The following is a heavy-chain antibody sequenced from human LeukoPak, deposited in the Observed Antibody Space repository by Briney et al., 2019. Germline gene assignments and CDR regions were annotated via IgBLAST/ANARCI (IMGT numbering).Heavy chain of an antibody. CDR3: AKDGRENNYHDSSGYYSSFDY. CDR2: ISGSGGST. J-gene: IGHJ4*02. D-gene: IGHD3-22*01. Sequence: GGSLRLSCAASGFTFSSYAMSWVRQAPGKGLEWVSAISGSGGSTYYADSVKGRFTISRDNSKNTLYLQMNSLRAEDTAVYYCAKDGRENNYHDSSGYYSSFDYWGQGTLVTVSS. CDR1: GFTFSSYA. V-gene: IGHV3-23*01.